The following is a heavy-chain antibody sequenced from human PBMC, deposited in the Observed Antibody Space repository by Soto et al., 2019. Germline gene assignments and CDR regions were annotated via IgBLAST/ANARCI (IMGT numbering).Heavy chain of an antibody. CDR2: ISGSGGST. V-gene: IGHV3-23*01. CDR1: GFTFSSYA. CDR3: AKVTSVYYDSSGYYFPFDY. D-gene: IGHD3-22*01. Sequence: GGSLRLSCAASGFTFSSYAMSWVRQAPGKGLEWVSAISGSGGSTYYADSVKGRFTIFRDNSKNTLYLQMNSLRAEDTAVYYYAKVTSVYYDSSGYYFPFDYWGQGTLVTVSS. J-gene: IGHJ4*02.